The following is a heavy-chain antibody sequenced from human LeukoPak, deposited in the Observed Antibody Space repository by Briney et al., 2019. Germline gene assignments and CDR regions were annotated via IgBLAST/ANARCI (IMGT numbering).Heavy chain of an antibody. CDR2: ISSSGFTI. V-gene: IGHV3-48*03. CDR3: ARGYYGSGSTFDY. J-gene: IGHJ4*02. D-gene: IGHD3-10*01. Sequence: GGSLRLSCAASGFTFSSYEMNWLRQAPGKGLEWVSYISSSGFTIYYADSVKGRFTISRDNAKNSLYLQMNSLRAEDTAIYYCARGYYGSGSTFDYWGQGTLVTVSS. CDR1: GFTFSSYE.